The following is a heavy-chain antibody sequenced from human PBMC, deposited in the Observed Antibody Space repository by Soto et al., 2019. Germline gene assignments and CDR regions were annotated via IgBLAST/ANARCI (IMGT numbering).Heavy chain of an antibody. J-gene: IGHJ4*02. CDR2: MYHSGTT. V-gene: IGHV4-38-2*02. D-gene: IGHD3-16*01. Sequence: SETLSLTCTVSNSSISSGYSWGCIRQSPGEGLEGIVSMYHSGTTYYNPSLKGRVTISIDTSKNPFSLKLTSVTSADTAVYFCERVAFGPNEYWGQGTLVTVPS. CDR1: NSSISSGYS. CDR3: ERVAFGPNEY.